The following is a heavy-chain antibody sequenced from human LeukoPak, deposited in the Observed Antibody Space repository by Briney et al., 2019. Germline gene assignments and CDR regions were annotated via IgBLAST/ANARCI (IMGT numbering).Heavy chain of an antibody. CDR3: ARDQGYGDYALDY. J-gene: IGHJ4*02. D-gene: IGHD4-17*01. CDR1: GGSISSYY. V-gene: IGHV4-59*01. CDR2: IYYSGST. Sequence: TSETPSLTCTVSGGSISSYYWSWIRQPPGKGLEWIGYIYYSGSTNYNPSLRSRVTISVDTSKNQFSLKLSSVTAADTAVYYCARDQGYGDYALDYWGQGTLVTVSS.